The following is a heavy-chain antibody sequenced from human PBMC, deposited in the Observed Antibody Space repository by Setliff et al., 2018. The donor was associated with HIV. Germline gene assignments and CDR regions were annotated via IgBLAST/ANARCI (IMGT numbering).Heavy chain of an antibody. CDR3: ASSITVAGGRSFYYYAMDV. CDR2: INPGDSDI. Sequence: GESLKISCKASGYSFTSYWIGWVRQMPGKGLEWMGIINPGDSDIRYSPSFRGQVTISVDKYINTAYLQWSSLKASDTAMYYCASSITVAGGRSFYYYAMDVWGQGTTVTVSS. V-gene: IGHV5-51*01. J-gene: IGHJ6*02. D-gene: IGHD1-20*01. CDR1: GYSFTSYW.